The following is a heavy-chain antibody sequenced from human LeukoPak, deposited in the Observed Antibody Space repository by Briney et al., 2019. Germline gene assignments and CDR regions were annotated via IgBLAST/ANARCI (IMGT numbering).Heavy chain of an antibody. CDR1: GYTFTGYY. CDR2: INPNSGGT. Sequence: ASVKVSCKASGYTFTGYYMHWVRQAPGQGLEWMGWINPNSGGTNYAQKFQGRVTMTRDTSISTAYMELSSLRSEDTAVYYCARDSGRSGYRSGAFDIWGQGTMVTVSS. J-gene: IGHJ3*02. V-gene: IGHV1-2*02. CDR3: ARDSGRSGYRSGAFDI. D-gene: IGHD3-3*01.